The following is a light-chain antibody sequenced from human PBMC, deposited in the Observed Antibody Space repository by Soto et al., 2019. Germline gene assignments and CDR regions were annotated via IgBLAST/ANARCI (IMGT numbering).Light chain of an antibody. Sequence: QSVLTKPPSVSAAPGQKVPISCSGSSSNIGNNDVSWYQQLPGTAPKLLIYDNNKRPSGIRDRFSGSTSGTSATLGITGLQTGDEADYYCGTCDSSLSAGVFGGGTKLTVL. CDR2: DNN. CDR3: GTCDSSLSAGV. CDR1: SSNIGNND. J-gene: IGLJ2*01. V-gene: IGLV1-51*01.